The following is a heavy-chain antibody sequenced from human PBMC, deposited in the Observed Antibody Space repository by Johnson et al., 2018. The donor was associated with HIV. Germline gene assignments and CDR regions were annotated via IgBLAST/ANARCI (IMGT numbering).Heavy chain of an antibody. V-gene: IGHV3-66*01. J-gene: IGHJ3*02. Sequence: VQLVESGGGLVQPGGSLRLSCAASGFTVSSNYMSWVRQAPGKGLEWVSVIYSGGSTYYADSVKGRFTISRDNSKDTLYLQMKSLRAEDTAVYYCAELSGFGDYDDGAFDRWGQGTVVTVAS. CDR2: IYSGGST. CDR3: AELSGFGDYDDGAFDR. CDR1: GFTVSSNY. D-gene: IGHD4-17*01.